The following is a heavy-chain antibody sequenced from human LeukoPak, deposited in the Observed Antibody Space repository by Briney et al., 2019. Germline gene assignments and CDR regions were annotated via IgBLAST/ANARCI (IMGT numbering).Heavy chain of an antibody. Sequence: QPGGSLRLSCAASGYTFSSYAMGWVRQAPGKGLEWVSAISGSGGTTYYADSVKGRFTISRDNSKNTLYLQMNSLRAEDTALYYCAKDRAYSGTYYGLFDYWGQGTLVAVSS. CDR1: GYTFSSYA. CDR3: AKDRAYSGTYYGLFDY. J-gene: IGHJ4*02. CDR2: ISGSGGTT. V-gene: IGHV3-23*01. D-gene: IGHD1-26*01.